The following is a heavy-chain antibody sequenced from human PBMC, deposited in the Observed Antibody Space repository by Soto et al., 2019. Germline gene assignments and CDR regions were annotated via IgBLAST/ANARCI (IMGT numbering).Heavy chain of an antibody. D-gene: IGHD3-22*01. CDR3: AKDGIRDRSGHYYYFHY. Sequence: QVQLVESGGGVVQPGRSLRLSCAASGFTFRSYGMHWVRQAPGKGLEWVTVISYDGSNKYYADSVKGRFTISRDNSKHTLYLQMNSLRREDTAVYYCAKDGIRDRSGHYYYFHYWGQGTLVTVSS. J-gene: IGHJ4*02. CDR2: ISYDGSNK. CDR1: GFTFRSYG. V-gene: IGHV3-30*18.